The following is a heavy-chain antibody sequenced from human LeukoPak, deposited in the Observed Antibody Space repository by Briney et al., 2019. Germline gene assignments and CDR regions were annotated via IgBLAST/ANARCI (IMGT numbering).Heavy chain of an antibody. CDR1: GGSFSGYY. V-gene: IGHV4-34*01. Sequence: SETLSLTCAVYGGSFSGYYWSWIRQPPGKGLEWIGEINHSGSTNYNPSLKSRVTISVDTSKNQFSLKLGSVTAADTAVYYCAGDCSSTSRPDVWGQGTTVTVSS. CDR3: AGDCSSTSRPDV. J-gene: IGHJ6*02. CDR2: INHSGST. D-gene: IGHD2-2*01.